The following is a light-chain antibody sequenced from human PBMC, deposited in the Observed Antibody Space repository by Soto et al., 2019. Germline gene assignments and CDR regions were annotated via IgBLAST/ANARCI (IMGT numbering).Light chain of an antibody. J-gene: IGKJ1*01. V-gene: IGKV1-5*03. CDR3: QQYNTFPWT. Sequence: DIQVTQSPSTLSASVGDRVTITCRASQSISSWLAWYQQKPGKAPKALIYKASSLESGVPSRFSGSESGTEFTLTISRLHPDDFATYCCQQYNTFPWTFGQGTKVEVK. CDR2: KAS. CDR1: QSISSW.